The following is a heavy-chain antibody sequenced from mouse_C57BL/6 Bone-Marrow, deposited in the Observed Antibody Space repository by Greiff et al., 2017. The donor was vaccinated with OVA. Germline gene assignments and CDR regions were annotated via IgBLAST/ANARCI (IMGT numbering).Heavy chain of an antibody. CDR3: ACEGSYDYGWAWFAY. CDR1: GYTFTSYG. V-gene: IGHV1-81*01. D-gene: IGHD2-4*01. J-gene: IGHJ3*01. CDR2: IYPRSGNT. Sequence: QVQLQQSGAELARPGASVKLSCKASGYTFTSYGISWVKQRTGQGLEWIGEIYPRSGNTYYNEKFKGKATLTADKSSSTAYMELRSLTSEDSAVYFCACEGSYDYGWAWFAYWGQGTLVTVSA.